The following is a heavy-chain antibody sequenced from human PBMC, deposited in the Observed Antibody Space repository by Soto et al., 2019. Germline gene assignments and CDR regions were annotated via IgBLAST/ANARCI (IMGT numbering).Heavy chain of an antibody. Sequence: QVQLQQWGAGLLKPSETLSLTCAVYGGSFSGYYWSWIRQPPGKGLEWIGEINHSGSTNYNPSLKSRVTISVDTSTNQFSLKLSSETAADTAVYYCARREASGYGHHDAFDIWGQGTMVTVSS. CDR3: ARREASGYGHHDAFDI. CDR1: GGSFSGYY. D-gene: IGHD5-12*01. V-gene: IGHV4-34*01. J-gene: IGHJ3*02. CDR2: INHSGST.